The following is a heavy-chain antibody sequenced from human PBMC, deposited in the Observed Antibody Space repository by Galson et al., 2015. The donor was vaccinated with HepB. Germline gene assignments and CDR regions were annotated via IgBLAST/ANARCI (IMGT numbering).Heavy chain of an antibody. CDR1: GFTFSDYY. Sequence: SLRLSCAASGFTFSDYYMNWIRQAPGKGLEWVSYLSSTGYTIYYADSVKGRFTISRDNAKNSLFLQMDSLRAEDTAVYYCARGEQWLARAHFDSWGQGTLVTVSS. CDR3: ARGEQWLARAHFDS. D-gene: IGHD6-19*01. V-gene: IGHV3-11*04. J-gene: IGHJ4*02. CDR2: LSSTGYTI.